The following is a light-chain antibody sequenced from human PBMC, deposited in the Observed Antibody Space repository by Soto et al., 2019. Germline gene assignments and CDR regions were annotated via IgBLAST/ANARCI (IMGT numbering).Light chain of an antibody. V-gene: IGLV2-8*01. CDR1: SSDVGGYNY. CDR3: SSYAGSSNV. J-gene: IGLJ1*01. CDR2: EVN. Sequence: QSVLTQPPSASGSPGQSVAISCTGTSSDVGGYNYVSWYQQHPGKAPKLMIYEVNKRPSGVPDRLSGSKSGNTASLTVSGRQAEDEAEYYCSSYAGSSNVFGTGTKRTVL.